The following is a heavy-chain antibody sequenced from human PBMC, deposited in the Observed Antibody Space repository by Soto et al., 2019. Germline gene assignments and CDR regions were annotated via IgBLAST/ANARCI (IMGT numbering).Heavy chain of an antibody. V-gene: IGHV4-31*03. J-gene: IGHJ6*03. CDR3: ARAPRDIVVVPAAMRVDYYYYMDV. CDR2: IYYSGST. CDR1: GGSISSGGYY. Sequence: SETLSLTCTVSGGSISSGGYYWSWIRQHPGKGLEWIGYIYYSGSTYYNPSLKSRVTISVDTSKNQFSLKLSSVTAAGTAVYYCARAPRDIVVVPAAMRVDYYYYMDVWGKGTTVTVSS. D-gene: IGHD2-2*01.